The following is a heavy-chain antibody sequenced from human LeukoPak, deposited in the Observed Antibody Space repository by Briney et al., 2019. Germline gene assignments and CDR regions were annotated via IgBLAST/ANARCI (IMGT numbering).Heavy chain of an antibody. CDR3: ASGMVRGVIRDLPHDH. V-gene: IGHV3-30*03. J-gene: IGHJ4*02. D-gene: IGHD3-10*01. CDR2: ISYDGSNK. CDR1: GFTFSSYG. Sequence: PGRSLRLSCAASGFTFSSYGMHWVRQAPGKGLEWVAVISYDGSNKYYADSVKGRFTISRDNSKNTLYLQMNSLRAEDTAVYYCASGMVRGVIRDLPHDHWGQGTLVTVSS.